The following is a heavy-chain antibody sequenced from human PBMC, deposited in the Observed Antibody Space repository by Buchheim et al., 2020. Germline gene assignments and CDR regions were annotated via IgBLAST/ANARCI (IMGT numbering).Heavy chain of an antibody. CDR3: ARVVNRGTYYYYGMDV. CDR1: GYTFSSYG. J-gene: IGHJ6*02. Sequence: QVQLVQSGAEVKKPGASVKVSCEASGYTFSSYGISWVRQAPGQGLEWMGWISVYNGNKNYAQKLQGRATMTTDTSTNTAHLELRSLRSDDTAVYYCARVVNRGTYYYYGMDVWGQGTT. V-gene: IGHV1-18*01. D-gene: IGHD1-14*01. CDR2: ISVYNGNK.